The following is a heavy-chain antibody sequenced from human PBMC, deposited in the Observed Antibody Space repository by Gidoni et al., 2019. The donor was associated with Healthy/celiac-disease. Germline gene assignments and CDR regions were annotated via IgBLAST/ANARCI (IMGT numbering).Heavy chain of an antibody. Sequence: QVQLQQWGAGLLKPSETLSLTCAVYGGSFSGYYWSWIRQPPGKGLEWIGEINHSVSTNYHPSRKSRVTISVDTSKNQFSLKLSSVTAADTAVYYCAIWGPGYSSSWYVDYFDYWGQGTLVTVSS. CDR3: AIWGPGYSSSWYVDYFDY. J-gene: IGHJ4*02. V-gene: IGHV4-34*01. D-gene: IGHD6-13*01. CDR1: GGSFSGYY. CDR2: INHSVST.